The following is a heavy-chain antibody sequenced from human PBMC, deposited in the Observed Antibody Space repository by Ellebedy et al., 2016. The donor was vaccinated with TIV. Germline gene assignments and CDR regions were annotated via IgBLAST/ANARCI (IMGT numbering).Heavy chain of an antibody. J-gene: IGHJ2*01. V-gene: IGHV3-23*01. CDR2: ISGSGGST. Sequence: GGSLRLSCAASGFTFSSYAMSWVRQAPGKGLEWVSAISGSGGSTYYADSVKGRFTISRDNSKNTLYLQMNSLRAEDTAVYYCANASADGDPQYWYFDLWGRGTLVTVSS. CDR1: GFTFSSYA. D-gene: IGHD4-17*01. CDR3: ANASADGDPQYWYFDL.